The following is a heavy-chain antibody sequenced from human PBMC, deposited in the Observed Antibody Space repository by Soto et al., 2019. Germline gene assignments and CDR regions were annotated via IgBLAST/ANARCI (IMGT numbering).Heavy chain of an antibody. CDR1: GYTFTSYG. J-gene: IGHJ3*02. CDR3: ARDWHYDSSRNDAFDI. V-gene: IGHV1-18*01. D-gene: IGHD3-22*01. CDR2: ISAYNGNT. Sequence: ASVKVSCKASGYTFTSYGISWVRQAPGQGLEWMGWISAYNGNTNYAQKLQGRVTMTTDTSTSTAYMELRSLRSDDTAVYYCARDWHYDSSRNDAFDIWGQGTMVTVSS.